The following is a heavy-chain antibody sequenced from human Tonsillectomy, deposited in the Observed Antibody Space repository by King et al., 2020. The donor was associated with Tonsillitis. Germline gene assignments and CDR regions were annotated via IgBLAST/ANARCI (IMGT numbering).Heavy chain of an antibody. CDR3: ARGPYCSGSYSWFDP. J-gene: IGHJ5*02. Sequence: QLQESGSGLVKPSQTLSLTCAVSGGSISSGGYSWSWIRQPPGKGLEWIGYIYHSGSTYYNPSLKSRVTISVDRSKNQFSLKLSSVTAADTAVYYCARGPYCSGSYSWFDPWGQGTLVTVSS. CDR1: GGSISSGGYS. V-gene: IGHV4-30-2*01. D-gene: IGHD3-10*01. CDR2: IYHSGST.